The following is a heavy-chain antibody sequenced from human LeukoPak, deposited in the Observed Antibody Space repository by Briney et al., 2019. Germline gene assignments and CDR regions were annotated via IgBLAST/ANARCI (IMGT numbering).Heavy chain of an antibody. J-gene: IGHJ4*02. CDR1: GYTFTGYY. V-gene: IGHV1-2*02. CDR3: ARHKPTTGTTDY. D-gene: IGHD1-7*01. Sequence: GASVKVSCKASGYTFTGYYMHWVRQAPGQGLEWMGWVNPNSGGTNYAQKFQGRVTMTRDTSISTAYMELSRLRSDDTAVYYCARHKPTTGTTDYWGQGTLVTVSS. CDR2: VNPNSGGT.